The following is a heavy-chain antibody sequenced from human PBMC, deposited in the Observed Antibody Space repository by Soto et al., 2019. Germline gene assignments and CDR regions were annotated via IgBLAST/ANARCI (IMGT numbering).Heavy chain of an antibody. CDR1: GFTFSTYA. CDR2: ISGSGGST. CDR3: AREYGGNSWYFDL. J-gene: IGHJ2*01. Sequence: EVQLLESGGGSVQPGGSLRLSCAASGFTFSTYAMSWVRQAPGKGLEWVSTISGSGGSTYYADSVKGRFTISRDNSKNTLYLQMNSLRAEDTAVYYCAREYGGNSWYFDLWGRGTLVTVAS. D-gene: IGHD4-17*01. V-gene: IGHV3-23*01.